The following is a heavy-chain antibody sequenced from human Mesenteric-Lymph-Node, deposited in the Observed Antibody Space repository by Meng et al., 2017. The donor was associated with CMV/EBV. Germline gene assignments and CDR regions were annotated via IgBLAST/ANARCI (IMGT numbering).Heavy chain of an antibody. J-gene: IGHJ6*02. D-gene: IGHD1-26*01. V-gene: IGHV3-23*03. CDR2: ISRDASST. CDR3: VKEASYFPYGMDV. CDR1: GFTFSTYA. Sequence: GGSLRLSCAASGFTFSTYAMSWVRQAPGKGLEWVSVISRDASSTWYADFVKGRFTISRDDSKSTLYLQMTSLRAEDTAIYYCVKEASYFPYGMDVWGQGTTVTVSS.